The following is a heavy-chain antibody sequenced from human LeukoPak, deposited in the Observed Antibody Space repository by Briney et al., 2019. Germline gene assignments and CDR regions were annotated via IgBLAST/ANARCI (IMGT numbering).Heavy chain of an antibody. J-gene: IGHJ4*02. CDR1: GFTFSSYA. CDR3: ARDRGYTSGWPNFDY. D-gene: IGHD6-19*01. V-gene: IGHV3-30*04. CDR2: ISYDGGNK. Sequence: GRSLRLSCAASGFTFSSYAMHWVRRAPGKGLEWVAVISYDGGNKYYPDSVKGRFTISRDNSKNTLYLQMNSPRGEDTSVYYCARDRGYTSGWPNFDYWGQGTLVTVSS.